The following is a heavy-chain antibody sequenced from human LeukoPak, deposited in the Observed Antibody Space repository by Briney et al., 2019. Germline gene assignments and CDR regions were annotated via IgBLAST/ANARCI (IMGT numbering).Heavy chain of an antibody. CDR2: TYHSGST. J-gene: IGHJ5*02. Sequence: SETLSLTCTVSGGSISSYYWSWIRQPPGKGLEWIGSTYHSGSTYYNPSLKSRVTISVDTSKNQFSLKLSSVTAADTAVYYCARDLWDIVVVPAAMEDWFDPWGQGTLVTVSS. CDR1: GGSISSYY. D-gene: IGHD2-2*01. V-gene: IGHV4-38-2*02. CDR3: ARDLWDIVVVPAAMEDWFDP.